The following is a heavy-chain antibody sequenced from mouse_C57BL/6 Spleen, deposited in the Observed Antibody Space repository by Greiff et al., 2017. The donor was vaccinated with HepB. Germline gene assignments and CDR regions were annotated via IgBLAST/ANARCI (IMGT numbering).Heavy chain of an antibody. CDR2: ISYDGSN. CDR1: GYSITSGYY. Sequence: DVKLQESGPGLVKPSQSLSLTCSVTGYSITSGYYWNWIRQFPGNKLEWMGYISYDGSNNYNPSLKNRISITRETSKNQFFLKLNSVTTEDTATYYWARVGELGRAFAYWGQGTLVTVSA. V-gene: IGHV3-6*01. J-gene: IGHJ3*01. CDR3: ARVGELGRAFAY. D-gene: IGHD4-1*01.